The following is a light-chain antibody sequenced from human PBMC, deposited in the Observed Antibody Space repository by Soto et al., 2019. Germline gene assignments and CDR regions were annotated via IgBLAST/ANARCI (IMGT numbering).Light chain of an antibody. CDR1: QSFSSRY. Sequence: EIVLKQSPGTLSLSPRERATLSCRASQSFSSRYLAWYQQKPGQAPRLLIYGASSRATGIPDRFSGSGSGTDFTLTISRLAPEDFAVYYCQQYGSSLFTFGPGTKVDIK. J-gene: IGKJ3*01. CDR2: GAS. V-gene: IGKV3-20*01. CDR3: QQYGSSLFT.